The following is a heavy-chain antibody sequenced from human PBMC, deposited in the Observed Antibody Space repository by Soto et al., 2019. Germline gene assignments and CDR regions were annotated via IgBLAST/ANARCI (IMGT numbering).Heavy chain of an antibody. D-gene: IGHD1-26*01. J-gene: IGHJ4*02. CDR1: GFTFRNYA. CDR3: ARAGEGSGGTYGGGDFDY. V-gene: IGHV3-30-3*01. CDR2: ISFDGNNK. Sequence: LVESGGGVVQPGRSLRLSCEASGFTFRNYAMNWVRQAPGKGLEWVAVISFDGNNKDYADSVKGRFTISRDNSKNTLYLQMNSLRADDTAVYFCARAGEGSGGTYGGGDFDYWGQGTLVTVSS.